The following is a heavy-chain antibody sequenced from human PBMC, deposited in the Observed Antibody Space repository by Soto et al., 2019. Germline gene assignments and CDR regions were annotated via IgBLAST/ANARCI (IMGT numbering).Heavy chain of an antibody. J-gene: IGHJ4*02. CDR3: ARVVARTIAVVRPDY. CDR2: ISYDGSNK. D-gene: IGHD3-10*01. Sequence: QVQLVESGGGVVQPGRSLRLSCAASGFTFSSYAMHWVRQAPGKGLEWVAVISYDGSNKYYADSVKGRFTISRDNSKNTPYLQMNSLRAEDTALHSLARVVARTIAVVRPDYWGQGTLVTVSS. CDR1: GFTFSSYA. V-gene: IGHV3-30-3*01.